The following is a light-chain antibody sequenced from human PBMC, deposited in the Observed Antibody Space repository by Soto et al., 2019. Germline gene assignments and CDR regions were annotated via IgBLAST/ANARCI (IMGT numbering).Light chain of an antibody. CDR3: CSYAGSATWV. CDR1: NSDVGNYNL. V-gene: IGLV2-23*02. CDR2: EVT. Sequence: QSALTQPASVSGSPGQSITISCTGTNSDVGNYNLVYWYQQHPGKAPKLMMYEVTKRPSGVSNRFSGSKSGNTASLTISGLQAEDEADYYCCSYAGSATWVFGGGTKLTVL. J-gene: IGLJ3*02.